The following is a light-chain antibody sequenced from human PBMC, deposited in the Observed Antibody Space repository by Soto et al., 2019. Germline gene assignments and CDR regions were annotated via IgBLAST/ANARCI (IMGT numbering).Light chain of an antibody. CDR3: QHRYSWPLT. CDR1: QSVGIY. Sequence: EVVLTQSPATLSLSPGERATLSCRASQSVGIYLAWYQHRPGQAPRLLIYDASNRATGIPARFSGSGSGTDFTLTISSLEPEDFAVYSCQHRYSWPLTFGGGTRVEIK. V-gene: IGKV3-11*01. J-gene: IGKJ4*01. CDR2: DAS.